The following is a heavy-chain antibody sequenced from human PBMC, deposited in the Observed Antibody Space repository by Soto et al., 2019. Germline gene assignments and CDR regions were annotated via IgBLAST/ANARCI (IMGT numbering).Heavy chain of an antibody. V-gene: IGHV1-2*04. J-gene: IGHJ5*02. CDR1: GYTFTGYY. D-gene: IGHD3-10*01. Sequence: GASVKVSCTASGYTFTGYYMHWVRQVPGQGLEWMGWINPNSGGTNYAQKFQGWVTMTRDTSISTAYMELSRLRSDDTAVYYCARGTYGSGSYYNWFDPWGQGTLVTVSS. CDR3: ARGTYGSGSYYNWFDP. CDR2: INPNSGGT.